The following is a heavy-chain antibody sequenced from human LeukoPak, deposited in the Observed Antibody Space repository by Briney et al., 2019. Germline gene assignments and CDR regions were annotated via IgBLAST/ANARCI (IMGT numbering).Heavy chain of an antibody. J-gene: IGHJ4*02. CDR2: INPSGGST. CDR1: GYTFTSYS. CDR3: ARGSSIFGVVEN. D-gene: IGHD3-3*01. V-gene: IGHV1-46*01. Sequence: ASVKASCKASGYTFTSYSMHWVRQAPGQGLEWMGIINPSGGSTSYAQKFQGRVTMTRDTSTSTVYMELSSLRSEDTAVYYCARGSSIFGVVENWGQGTLVTVSS.